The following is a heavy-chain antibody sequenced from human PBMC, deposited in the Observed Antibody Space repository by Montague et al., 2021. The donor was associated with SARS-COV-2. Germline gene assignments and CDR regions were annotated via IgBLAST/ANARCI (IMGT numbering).Heavy chain of an antibody. CDR2: IYYSGNT. CDR3: ASLGSPAYCGGDCCLRDYGTDV. J-gene: IGHJ6*02. V-gene: IGHV4-39*01. D-gene: IGHD2-21*02. Sequence: SETLSLTCTVSGGSVTSSAYFWSWIRQSPGKGLEWIGTIYYSGNTYSNPSLKSRLTISMDTSKSQVSLKINSVTAADTAVYFCASLGSPAYCGGDCCLRDYGTDVWGQGTRVTVSS. CDR1: GGSVTSSAYF.